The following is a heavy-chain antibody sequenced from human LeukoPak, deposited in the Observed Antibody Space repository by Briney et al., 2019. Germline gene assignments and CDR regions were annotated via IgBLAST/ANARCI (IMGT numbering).Heavy chain of an antibody. D-gene: IGHD5-12*01. CDR3: ARDRGSDFDY. J-gene: IGHJ4*02. Sequence: PGGSLRLSCAASGFTFSSYSMNWVRQAPGKGLEWVSYISSSSSTIYYADSVKGRFTISRDNAKNSLYLQMNSLRGEDTAVYYCARDRGSDFDYWGQGTLVTVSS. CDR1: GFTFSSYS. V-gene: IGHV3-48*01. CDR2: ISSSSSTI.